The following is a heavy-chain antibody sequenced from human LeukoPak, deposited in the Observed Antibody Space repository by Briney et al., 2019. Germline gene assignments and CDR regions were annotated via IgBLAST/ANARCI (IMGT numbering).Heavy chain of an antibody. CDR2: INPSGGTT. CDR3: ARLGDTGSYNWFDP. Sequence: GASVKVSCKASGYTFTNYYMYWVRQAPGQGLEWMGIINPSGGTTTYAQKFQGRVTMTRDTSTTTVYMELSSLRYEDTAVYYCARLGDTGSYNWFDPWGQGTLLTVSS. J-gene: IGHJ5*02. CDR1: GYTFTNYY. D-gene: IGHD3-10*01. V-gene: IGHV1-46*01.